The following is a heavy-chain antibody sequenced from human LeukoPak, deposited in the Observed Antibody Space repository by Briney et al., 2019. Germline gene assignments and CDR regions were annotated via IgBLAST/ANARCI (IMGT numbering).Heavy chain of an antibody. CDR1: GFTFSSYS. Sequence: GGSLRLSCAASGFTFSSYSMNWVRQAPGKGLEWVSYISSSSSTIYYADSVKGRFTISRDNAKNSLYLQVNSLRAEDTAVYYCARASTTMVPPFDRYYFDYWGQGTLVTVSS. V-gene: IGHV3-48*01. D-gene: IGHD4-23*01. J-gene: IGHJ4*02. CDR3: ARASTTMVPPFDRYYFDY. CDR2: ISSSSSTI.